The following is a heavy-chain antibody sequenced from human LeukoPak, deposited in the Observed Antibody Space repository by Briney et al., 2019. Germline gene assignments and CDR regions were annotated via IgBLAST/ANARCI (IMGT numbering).Heavy chain of an antibody. CDR1: GGSISSGGYY. J-gene: IGHJ4*02. D-gene: IGHD3-16*01. V-gene: IGHV4-61*08. Sequence: SETLSLTCTVSGGSISSGGYYWSWIRQPPGKGLEWIGYIYYSGSTNYNPSLKSRVTISVDTSKNQFSLKLSSVTAADTAVYYCAKEGEGGAHRGNYFDYWGQGTLVTVSS. CDR3: AKEGEGGAHRGNYFDY. CDR2: IYYSGST.